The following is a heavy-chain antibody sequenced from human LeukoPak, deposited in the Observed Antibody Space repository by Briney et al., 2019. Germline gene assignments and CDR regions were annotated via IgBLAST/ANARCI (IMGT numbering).Heavy chain of an antibody. CDR1: EFTFSNYA. J-gene: IGHJ4*02. CDR2: ISYDGNTI. V-gene: IGHV3-30-3*02. CDR3: AKSPRDGYNLFDY. Sequence: GGSLRLSCAASEFTFSNYALHWVRQAPGKGLRWVAVISYDGNTIHYADSVKGRFIISRDTSKNTLYLQMNSLRAEDTAVYYCAKSPRDGYNLFDYWGQGTLVTVSS. D-gene: IGHD5-24*01.